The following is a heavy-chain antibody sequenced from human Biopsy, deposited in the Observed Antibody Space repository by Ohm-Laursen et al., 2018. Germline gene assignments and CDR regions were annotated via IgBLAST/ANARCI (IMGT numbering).Heavy chain of an antibody. D-gene: IGHD1-1*01. Sequence: LRLSLTATGFTFTDDDVRWTRHVPGQGLERLALSSPRFNTINYADSVRGRFFIPRNDAKNSVSLEMSSLRADDTALYFCARNVRLEMTDHSGVTTYSRYFAMDAWGRGTTVTVSS. CDR2: SSPRFNTI. J-gene: IGHJ6*01. V-gene: IGHV3-11*01. CDR3: ARNVRLEMTDHSGVTTYSRYFAMDA. CDR1: GFTFTDDD.